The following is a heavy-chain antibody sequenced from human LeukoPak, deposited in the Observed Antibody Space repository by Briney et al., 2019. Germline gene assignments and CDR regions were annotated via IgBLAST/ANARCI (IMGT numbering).Heavy chain of an antibody. J-gene: IGHJ4*02. CDR3: AKAHRYCSSTSCSNSDY. V-gene: IGHV3-23*01. Sequence: GGSLRLSCAASGFTFSSYAMSWVRQAPGKGLEWVSAISGSGGSTYYADSMKGRFTISRDNSKNTLYLQMNSLRAEDTAVYYCAKAHRYCSSTSCSNSDYWGQGTLVTVSS. CDR2: ISGSGGST. D-gene: IGHD2-2*01. CDR1: GFTFSSYA.